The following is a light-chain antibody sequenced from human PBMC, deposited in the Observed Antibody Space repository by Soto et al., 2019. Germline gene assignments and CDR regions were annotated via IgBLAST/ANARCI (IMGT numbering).Light chain of an antibody. CDR1: QAIRDD. CDR3: LQYHSSWT. Sequence: ITQSTSSLSASVGDRVSITCRASQAIRDDLGWYQKKPGKALKLLIFAASRLERGVPSRFSGSGSGTDFTLTISSLQPEDFATYYCLQYHSSWTFGQGPKVDI. CDR2: AAS. J-gene: IGKJ1*01. V-gene: IGKV1-6*01.